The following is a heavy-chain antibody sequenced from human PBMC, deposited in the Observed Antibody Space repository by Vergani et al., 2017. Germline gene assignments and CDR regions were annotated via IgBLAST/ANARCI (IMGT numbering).Heavy chain of an antibody. CDR2: IYYSGST. J-gene: IGHJ4*02. V-gene: IGHV4-31*03. CDR3: ARAQSSGYYDRYFDY. Sequence: QVQLQESGPGLVKPSQTLSLTCTVSGGSISSGGYYWSWIRQHPGKGLEWIGYIYYSGSTYYNPSLQGRVTISVDTSKNQFSLKLSAVTAADTAVYYCARAQSSGYYDRYFDYWGQGTLVTVSS. D-gene: IGHD3-22*01. CDR1: GGSISSGGYY.